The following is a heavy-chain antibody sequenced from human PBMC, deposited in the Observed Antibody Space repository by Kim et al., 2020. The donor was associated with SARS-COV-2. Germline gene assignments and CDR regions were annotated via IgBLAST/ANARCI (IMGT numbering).Heavy chain of an antibody. CDR3: ARGGNYYGSGSFDY. CDR2: ISANNGDT. CDR1: GYTFTNYG. J-gene: IGHJ4*02. V-gene: IGHV1-18*01. D-gene: IGHD3-10*01. Sequence: ASVKVSCKASGYTFTNYGISWVRQAPGQGLEWMGWISANNGDTNYVQKFRGRVTMTTDTSTTTAYMELRSLRSDDTAVYYCARGGNYYGSGSFDYWGQGTLVTVSS.